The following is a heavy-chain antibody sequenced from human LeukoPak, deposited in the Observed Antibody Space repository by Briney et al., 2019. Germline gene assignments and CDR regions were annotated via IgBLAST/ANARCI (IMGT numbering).Heavy chain of an antibody. CDR1: GGSISSYY. V-gene: IGHV4-59*01. J-gene: IGHJ4*02. D-gene: IGHD1-26*01. CDR2: IYYSGST. CDR3: AASGAGLTDY. Sequence: SETLSLTCTVSGGSISSYYWSWIRQPPGKGLEWIGYIYYSGSTNYNPSLKSRVTISVDTSKNQFSLKLSSVTAADTAVYYCAASGAGLTDYWGQGTLVTVSS.